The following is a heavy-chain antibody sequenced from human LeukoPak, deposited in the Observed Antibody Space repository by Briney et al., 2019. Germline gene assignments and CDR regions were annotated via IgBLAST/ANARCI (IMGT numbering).Heavy chain of an antibody. Sequence: ASVKVSCKASGYTFTGYYMHWVRQAPGQGLEWMGRINPNSGGTNYAQKFQGRVTMTRDTSISTAYMGLSRLRSDDTAVYYCAKGRRVNWNDLVPSLWYWGQGTLVTVSS. D-gene: IGHD1-1*01. V-gene: IGHV1-2*02. CDR1: GYTFTGYY. CDR3: AKGRRVNWNDLVPSLWY. J-gene: IGHJ4*02. CDR2: INPNSGGT.